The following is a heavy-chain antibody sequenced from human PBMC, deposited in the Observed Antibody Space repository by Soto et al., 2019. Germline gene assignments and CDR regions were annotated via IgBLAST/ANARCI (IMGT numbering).Heavy chain of an antibody. CDR3: ARAVFPYYYDSSGYRGGNWFDP. CDR2: IYYSGST. CDR1: GGSISSCY. D-gene: IGHD3-22*01. V-gene: IGHV4-59*01. J-gene: IGHJ5*02. Sequence: SETLSLTCTVSGGSISSCYWSWIRQPPGKGLEWIGYIYYSGSTNYNPSLKGRVTISVDTSKNQFSLKLSSVTAADTAVYYCARAVFPYYYDSSGYRGGNWFDPWGQGTLVTVSS.